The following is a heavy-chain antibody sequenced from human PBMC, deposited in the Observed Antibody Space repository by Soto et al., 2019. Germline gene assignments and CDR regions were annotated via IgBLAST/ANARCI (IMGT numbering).Heavy chain of an antibody. J-gene: IGHJ4*02. CDR3: TTDRSALLWFGELPVRFDY. V-gene: IGHV3-15*01. Sequence: GGSLRLSCAASGFTFSNAWMSWVRQAPGKGLEWVGRIKSKTDGGTTDYAAPVKGRFTISRDDSKNTLYLQMNSLKTEDTAVYYCTTDRSALLWFGELPVRFDYWGQGTLVTVSS. CDR2: IKSKTDGGTT. D-gene: IGHD3-10*01. CDR1: GFTFSNAW.